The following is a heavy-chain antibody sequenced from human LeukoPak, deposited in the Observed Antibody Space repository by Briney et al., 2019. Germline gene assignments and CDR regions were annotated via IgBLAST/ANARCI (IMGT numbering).Heavy chain of an antibody. CDR1: GFTFSGSA. J-gene: IGHJ4*02. D-gene: IGHD3-10*01. CDR2: IYSGGST. V-gene: IGHV3-NL1*01. CDR3: AKDRDGSGSYYNSFDY. Sequence: GGSLRLSCAASGFTFSGSALHWVRQASGKGLEWVSVIYSGGSTYYADSVKGRFTISRDNSKNTLYLQMNSLRAEDTAVYYCAKDRDGSGSYYNSFDYWGQGTLVTVSS.